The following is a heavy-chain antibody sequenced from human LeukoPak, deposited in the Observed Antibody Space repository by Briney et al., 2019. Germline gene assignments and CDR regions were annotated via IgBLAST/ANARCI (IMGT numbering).Heavy chain of an antibody. CDR3: AKPPSRDFWTPPGY. CDR1: GFTFSSYA. J-gene: IGHJ4*02. Sequence: GRSLRLSCAASGFTFSSYAMHWVRQAPGKGLEWVAVISYDGSNKYYADSVKGRFTISRDNSKNTLYLQMNSLRAEDTAVYYCAKPPSRDFWTPPGYWGQGTLVTVSS. D-gene: IGHD3/OR15-3a*01. CDR2: ISYDGSNK. V-gene: IGHV3-30-3*02.